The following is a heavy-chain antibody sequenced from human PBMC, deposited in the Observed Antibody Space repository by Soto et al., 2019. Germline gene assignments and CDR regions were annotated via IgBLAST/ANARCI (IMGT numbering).Heavy chain of an antibody. CDR1: GFTFSSYG. D-gene: IGHD2-15*01. CDR3: ARTGVDLDNYYYYGMDV. J-gene: IGHJ6*02. Sequence: QVQLVESGGGVVQPGRSLRLSCAASGFTFSSYGMHWVRQAPGKGLEWVAVIWYDGSNKYYADSVKGRFTISRDNSKNRLYLQMNSLRAEDTAVYYCARTGVDLDNYYYYGMDVWGQGTTVTVSS. V-gene: IGHV3-33*01. CDR2: IWYDGSNK.